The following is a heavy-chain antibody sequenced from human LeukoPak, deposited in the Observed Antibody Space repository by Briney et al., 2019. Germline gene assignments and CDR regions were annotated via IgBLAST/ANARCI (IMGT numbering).Heavy chain of an antibody. CDR3: ARDWYYYDSSGYYYALRY. J-gene: IGHJ4*02. V-gene: IGHV1-69*01. CDR1: GGTFSSYA. Sequence: GASVTVSCTASGGTFSSYAISWVRQAPGQGLEWMGGIIPIFGTANYAQKFQGRVTITADESTSTAYMELSSLRSEDTAVYYCARDWYYYDSSGYYYALRYWGQGTLVTVSS. D-gene: IGHD3-22*01. CDR2: IIPIFGTA.